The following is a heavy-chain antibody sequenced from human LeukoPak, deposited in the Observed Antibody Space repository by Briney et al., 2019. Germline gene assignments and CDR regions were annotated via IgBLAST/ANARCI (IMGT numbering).Heavy chain of an antibody. CDR3: ARVFARGGEISGSYYYY. CDR2: IIPLFGTA. D-gene: IGHD1-26*01. V-gene: IGHV1-69*05. Sequence: SVKVSCKASGGTFSTYAVNWVRQAPGQRLEWMGGIIPLFGTANYAQKFQGRVTITTDESTSTAYMELSSLRSEDTAIYYCARVFARGGEISGSYYYYWGQGTLVAVSS. CDR1: GGTFSTYA. J-gene: IGHJ4*02.